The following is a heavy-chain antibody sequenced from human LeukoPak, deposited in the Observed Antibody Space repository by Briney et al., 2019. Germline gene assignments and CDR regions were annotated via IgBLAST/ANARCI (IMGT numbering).Heavy chain of an antibody. CDR1: GGTFSSYA. CDR2: IIPILGIA. J-gene: IGHJ4*02. V-gene: IGHV1-69*04. Sequence: GASVKVSCKASGGTFSSYAISWVRQAPGQGLEWMGRIIPILGIANYAQKFQGRVTITADKSTSTAYMELSSLRSEDTAVYYCARARRAGIYYFDYWGRGTLVTVSS. CDR3: ARARRAGIYYFDY. D-gene: IGHD2-15*01.